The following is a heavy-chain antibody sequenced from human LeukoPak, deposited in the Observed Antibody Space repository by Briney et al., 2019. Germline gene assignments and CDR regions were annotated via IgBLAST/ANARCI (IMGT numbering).Heavy chain of an antibody. CDR3: ATSSGSYYVYFDY. V-gene: IGHV4-59*08. Sequence: PSETLSLTCTVSGGSISSYYWSWIRQPPGKGLEWIGYIYYSGSPNYNPSLKSRVTISVDTSKNQFSLKLSSVTAADTAVYYCATSSGSYYVYFDYWGQGTLGTVSS. CDR1: GGSISSYY. CDR2: IYYSGSP. D-gene: IGHD1-26*01. J-gene: IGHJ4*02.